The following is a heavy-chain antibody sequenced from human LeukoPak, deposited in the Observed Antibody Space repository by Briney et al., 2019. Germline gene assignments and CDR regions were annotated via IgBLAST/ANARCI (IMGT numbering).Heavy chain of an antibody. CDR3: AREGVGSGREFYYYYMDV. V-gene: IGHV4-38-2*02. Sequence: PSETLSLTCTVSGYSISNGYYWGWIRQPPGKGLEWIGNIYYSGSTYYNPSFKSRLTISVDTSKNQFSLKLSSVTAADTAVYYCAREGVGSGREFYYYYMDVWGKGTTVTVSS. J-gene: IGHJ6*03. D-gene: IGHD2-15*01. CDR1: GYSISNGYY. CDR2: IYYSGST.